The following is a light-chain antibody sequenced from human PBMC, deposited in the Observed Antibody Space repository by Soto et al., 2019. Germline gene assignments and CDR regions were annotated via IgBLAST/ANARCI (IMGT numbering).Light chain of an antibody. J-gene: IGLJ1*01. Sequence: QSVLTQPPSASGTPGQIVAISCSGSSSNIGSNTVTWYQQLPGTAPKHLIYSTSQRSSGVPGRFSGSKSGASASLSISGLQSEDEADYYCAAWDDRLDVYVFGTGTKVTVL. CDR1: SSNIGSNT. CDR3: AAWDDRLDVYV. CDR2: STS. V-gene: IGLV1-44*01.